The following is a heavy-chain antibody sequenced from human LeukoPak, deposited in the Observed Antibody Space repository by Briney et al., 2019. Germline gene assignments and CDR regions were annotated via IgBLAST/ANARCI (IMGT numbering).Heavy chain of an antibody. J-gene: IGHJ4*02. CDR1: GFTFSPYS. CDR2: ISGSSSAI. CDR3: ARGRYSSSWGGPY. D-gene: IGHD6-13*01. V-gene: IGHV3-48*04. Sequence: PGGSLRLSCAASGFTFSPYSMNWVRQAPGKGLEWLSYISGSSSAIYYADSVKGRFTISRDNAKNSLYLQMNSLRAEDTAVYYCARGRYSSSWGGPYWGQGTLVTVSS.